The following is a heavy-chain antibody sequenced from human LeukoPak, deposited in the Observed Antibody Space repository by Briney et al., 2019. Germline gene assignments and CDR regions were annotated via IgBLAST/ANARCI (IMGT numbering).Heavy chain of an antibody. V-gene: IGHV3-30*02. J-gene: IGHJ4*02. D-gene: IGHD3-16*01. Sequence: GGSLRLSCAASGFTVSSNYMSWARQAPGKGLEWVAFIRYDESAKYDADSVKGRFTISRDNSKNTLYLQMHSLRAEDTAVYYCVKEFYDYVWGDWGQGTLVTVSS. CDR3: VKEFYDYVWGD. CDR1: GFTVSSNY. CDR2: IRYDESAK.